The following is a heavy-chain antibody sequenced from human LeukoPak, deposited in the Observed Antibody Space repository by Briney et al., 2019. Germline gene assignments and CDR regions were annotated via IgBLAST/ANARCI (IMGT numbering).Heavy chain of an antibody. CDR1: GFTFSDYY. CDR2: ISGSGSTI. Sequence: GGSLRLSCAASGFTFSDYYMSWIRQAPGKGLEWVSYISGSGSTIYYADSVKGRFTISRDNAKNSLYLQMNSLRAEDTAVYHCARLTDLYGMDVWGQGTTVTVSS. D-gene: IGHD2-8*02. J-gene: IGHJ6*02. V-gene: IGHV3-11*01. CDR3: ARLTDLYGMDV.